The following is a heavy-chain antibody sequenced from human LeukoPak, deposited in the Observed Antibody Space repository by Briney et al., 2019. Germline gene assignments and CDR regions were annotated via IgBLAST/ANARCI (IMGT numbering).Heavy chain of an antibody. J-gene: IGHJ3*02. CDR1: GGSISSSSYY. D-gene: IGHD6-19*01. CDR2: IYYSGST. Sequence: KPSETLSLTCTVSGGSISSSSYYWGWIRQPPGKGLEWIGSIYYSGSTYYNPSLKSRVTISVDTSKNQFSLKLGSVTAADTAVYYCARRWIAVAGIAFDIWGQGTMVTVSS. V-gene: IGHV4-39*01. CDR3: ARRWIAVAGIAFDI.